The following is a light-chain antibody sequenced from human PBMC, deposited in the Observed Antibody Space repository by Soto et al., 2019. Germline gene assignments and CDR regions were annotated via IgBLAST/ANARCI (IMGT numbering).Light chain of an antibody. CDR2: DAS. V-gene: IGKV1-5*01. J-gene: IGKJ1*01. Sequence: DIQMTQSPSTLSASVGDRVTITCRASQSISSWLAWYQQKPGKAPKLLIYDASSLESGVPSRFSGSGSGTEFTVTISRLQPDDFATYYCQQYNSYPWTFGQGTKVEIK. CDR1: QSISSW. CDR3: QQYNSYPWT.